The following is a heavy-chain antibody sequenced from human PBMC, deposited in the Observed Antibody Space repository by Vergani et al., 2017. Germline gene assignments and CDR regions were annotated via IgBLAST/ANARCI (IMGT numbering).Heavy chain of an antibody. CDR1: GFTFSSNS. CDR3: ASATVTYP. D-gene: IGHD4-11*01. J-gene: IGHJ5*02. Sequence: EVQLVESGGGLVKPGGSLRLSCAASGFTFSSNSMTWVRQAPGKGLEWVSSISSSSSYIYYADSVKGRFTISRDNAKNSLYLQMNSRRAEDTAVYYCASATVTYPWGQGTLVTVSA. CDR2: ISSSSSYI. V-gene: IGHV3-21*01.